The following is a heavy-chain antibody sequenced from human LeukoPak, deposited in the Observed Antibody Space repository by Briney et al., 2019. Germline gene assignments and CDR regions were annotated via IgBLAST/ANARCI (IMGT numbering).Heavy chain of an antibody. CDR3: AKVRRNCSGGRCPFYC. V-gene: IGHV3-23*01. CDR1: GFTFSSYA. Sequence: GGSLRLSCAASGFTFSSYAMSWVRQAPGKGLEWVSAISGSGGSTYYADSVKGRFTISRDKSKNTLYLQMNSLRAEDTAVYYCAKVRRNCSGGRCPFYCWGHRALVTVSS. J-gene: IGHJ4*01. CDR2: ISGSGGST. D-gene: IGHD2-15*01.